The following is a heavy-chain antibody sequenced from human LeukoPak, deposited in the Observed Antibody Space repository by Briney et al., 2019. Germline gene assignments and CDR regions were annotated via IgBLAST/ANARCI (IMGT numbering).Heavy chain of an antibody. CDR3: ANLATVTYNPFDY. J-gene: IGHJ4*02. Sequence: GGSLRLSCAASGFTFSSYGMHWVRQAPGKGLEWVAVISYDGSNKYYADSVKGRFTISRDNAKNSVYLQMNSLRVDDTAVYYCANLATVTYNPFDYWGQGTLVTVSS. CDR2: ISYDGSNK. V-gene: IGHV3-30*18. CDR1: GFTFSSYG. D-gene: IGHD4-17*01.